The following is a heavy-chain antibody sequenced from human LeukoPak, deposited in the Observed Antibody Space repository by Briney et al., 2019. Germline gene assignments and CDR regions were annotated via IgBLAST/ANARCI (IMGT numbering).Heavy chain of an antibody. CDR1: GFSLNTRGVG. CDR2: IYWDDDR. CDR3: AHRKNYYDSSVFDN. D-gene: IGHD3-22*01. V-gene: IGHV2-5*02. J-gene: IGHJ4*02. Sequence: ESGPTLVNPTQTLTLTCTFSGFSLNTRGVGVGWIRQPPGGALEWLALIYWDDDRRYSPSLKSRLTITKDTSKNQVVLTMTNMDPVDTATYFCAHRKNYYDSSVFDNWGQGTLVTVSS.